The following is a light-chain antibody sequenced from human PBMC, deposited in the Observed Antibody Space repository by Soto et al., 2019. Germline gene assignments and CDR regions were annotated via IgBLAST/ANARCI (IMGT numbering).Light chain of an antibody. V-gene: IGLV2-14*01. CDR1: SSDVGDYNY. CDR3: GSYKSDTTHVL. Sequence: QSALTQPASVSGSPGQSITISCTGTSSDVGDYNYVSWYQQHPGKAPKLMIYEVSNRPSGVSNRFSGSKSGNTASLTISGLQAEDEADYYCGSYKSDTTHVLFGGGTKLTVL. J-gene: IGLJ2*01. CDR2: EVS.